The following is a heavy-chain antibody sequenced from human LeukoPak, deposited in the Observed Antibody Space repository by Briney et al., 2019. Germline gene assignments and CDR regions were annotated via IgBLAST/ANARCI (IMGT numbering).Heavy chain of an antibody. J-gene: IGHJ4*02. CDR1: GGSISGGDYY. Sequence: SSQTLSLTCTVSGGSISGGDYYWSWIRQPPGKGLEWIGYIYYSGSTYYNPSLKSRVTISVDTSKNQFSLKLSSVTAADTAVYYRAREYSSSWYAIDYWGQGTLVTVSS. CDR3: AREYSSSWYAIDY. D-gene: IGHD6-13*01. CDR2: IYYSGST. V-gene: IGHV4-30-4*01.